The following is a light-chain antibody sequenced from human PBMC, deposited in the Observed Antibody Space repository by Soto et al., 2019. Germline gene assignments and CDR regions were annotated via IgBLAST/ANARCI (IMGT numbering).Light chain of an antibody. J-gene: IGKJ1*01. CDR1: QSISSY. Sequence: DIQMTQSPSSLSASVGARVTITCRASQSISSYLNWYQQKPGKAPKLLIYAASSLQSGVPSRFSGSGSGTDFTLTISSLQPEDFATDYCQQSYSTTWTFGQGTKVEIK. CDR3: QQSYSTTWT. V-gene: IGKV1-39*01. CDR2: AAS.